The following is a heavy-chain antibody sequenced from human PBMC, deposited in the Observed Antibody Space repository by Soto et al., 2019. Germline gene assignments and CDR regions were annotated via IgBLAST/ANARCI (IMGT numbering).Heavy chain of an antibody. J-gene: IGHJ5*02. CDR2: TYYRSKWYN. CDR3: ARVSAHWLVCLYWFDP. Sequence: SQTLSLTCAISGDSVSSNSAAWNWIRQSPSRGLEWLGRTYYRSKWYNDYAVSVKSRITINPDTSKNQFSLQLNSVTPEDTAVYYCARVSAHWLVCLYWFDPWGQSTLFPTSS. V-gene: IGHV6-1*01. D-gene: IGHD6-19*01. CDR1: GDSVSSNSAA.